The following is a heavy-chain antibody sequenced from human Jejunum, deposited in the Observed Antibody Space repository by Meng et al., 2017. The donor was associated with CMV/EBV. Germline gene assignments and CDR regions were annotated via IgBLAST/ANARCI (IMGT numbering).Heavy chain of an antibody. CDR3: ATKVVDDFDH. CDR2: IWHDSSHK. J-gene: IGHJ4*02. CDR1: GLILSNYG. V-gene: IGHV3-33*01. Sequence: CAASGLILSNYGMHWVRQAPGKGLEWLAVIWHDSSHKDYSDSVKGRFAVSRDNSKNTLYLQMDNLRSEDTSVYYCATKVVDDFDHWGQGILVTVSS.